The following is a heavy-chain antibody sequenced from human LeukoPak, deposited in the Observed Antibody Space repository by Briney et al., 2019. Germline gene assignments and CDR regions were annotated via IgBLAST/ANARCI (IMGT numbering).Heavy chain of an antibody. J-gene: IGHJ4*02. Sequence: GASVKVSCKASGYTFTSYDINWVRQAPGQGLEWMGGIIPIFGTANYAQKFQGRVTITADESTSTAYMELSSLRSEDTAVYYCASGNLYYDILTGYSPYYFDYWGQGTLVTVSS. CDR1: GYTFTSYD. V-gene: IGHV1-69*13. CDR2: IIPIFGTA. D-gene: IGHD3-9*01. CDR3: ASGNLYYDILTGYSPYYFDY.